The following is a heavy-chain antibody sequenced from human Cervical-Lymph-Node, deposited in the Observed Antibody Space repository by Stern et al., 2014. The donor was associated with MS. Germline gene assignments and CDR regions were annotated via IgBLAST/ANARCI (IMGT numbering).Heavy chain of an antibody. D-gene: IGHD2-15*01. CDR1: GFSLTTAGVG. J-gene: IGHJ4*02. CDR3: AHSRVKYCRGGTCYSSLCDY. Sequence: QVTLKESGPTLVKPTQTLTLTCTLSGFSLTTAGVGVGWIRQPPGKALVWLALLYLDDDKFSSPFLKNRLTITKDTSKNQVVLTVTNVDPVDTATYYCAHSRVKYCRGGTCYSSLCDYWGQGTLVTVSS. CDR2: LYLDDDK. V-gene: IGHV2-5*02.